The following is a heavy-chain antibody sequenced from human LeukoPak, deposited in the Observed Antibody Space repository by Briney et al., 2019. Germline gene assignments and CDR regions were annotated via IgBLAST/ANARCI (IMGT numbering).Heavy chain of an antibody. V-gene: IGHV3-23*01. J-gene: IGHJ5*02. CDR1: GFTFSSYA. CDR3: AKDHREGDTAMVQLSDP. CDR2: ISGSGGST. Sequence: AGGSLRLSCAASGFTFSSYAMSWVRQAPGKGLEWVSAISGSGGSTYYADSVKGRFTISRDNSKNTLYLQMNSLRAEDTAVYYCAKDHREGDTAMVQLSDPWGQGTLVTVSS. D-gene: IGHD5-18*01.